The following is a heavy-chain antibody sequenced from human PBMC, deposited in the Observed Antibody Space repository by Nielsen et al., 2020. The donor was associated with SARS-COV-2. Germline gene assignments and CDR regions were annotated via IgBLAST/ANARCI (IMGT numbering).Heavy chain of an antibody. CDR1: GFTFGDYA. CDR3: ARARVPYYYDSFDY. D-gene: IGHD3-22*01. V-gene: IGHV3-20*01. J-gene: IGHJ4*02. CDR2: INWNGGST. Sequence: GESLKISCTASGFTFGDYAMSWVRQAPGKGLEWVSGINWNGGSTGYADSVKGRFTISRDNAKNSLYLQMNSLRAEDTALYHCARARVPYYYDSFDYWGQGTLVTVSS.